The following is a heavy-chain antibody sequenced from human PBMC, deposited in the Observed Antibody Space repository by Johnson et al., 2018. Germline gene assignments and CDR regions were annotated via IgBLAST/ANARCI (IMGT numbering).Heavy chain of an antibody. D-gene: IGHD2-21*01. V-gene: IGHV3-30*18. Sequence: QVQLVESGGGVVQXGRSLRLSCAASGFTFSSYGMHWVRQAPGKGLEWVAVISYDGRNKYYADSVKGRFTISRDNSKNTLYLQMNSLRAEDTAVYYCAKDHLVFQEYFQHWGQGTLVTVSS. CDR1: GFTFSSYG. CDR3: AKDHLVFQEYFQH. J-gene: IGHJ1*01. CDR2: ISYDGRNK.